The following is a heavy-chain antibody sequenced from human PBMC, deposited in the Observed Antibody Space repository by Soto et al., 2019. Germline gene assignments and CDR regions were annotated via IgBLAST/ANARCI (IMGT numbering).Heavy chain of an antibody. CDR3: ARAYEGDYFDY. Sequence: PVGSLRLSCAASGFTFSSYSMNWVRQAPGKGLEWVSSISSSSSYIYYADSVKGRFTISRDNAKNSPYLQMNSLRAEDTAVYYCARAYEGDYFDYWGQGTLVTVSS. V-gene: IGHV3-21*01. CDR1: GFTFSSYS. CDR2: ISSSSSYI. J-gene: IGHJ4*02. D-gene: IGHD3-16*01.